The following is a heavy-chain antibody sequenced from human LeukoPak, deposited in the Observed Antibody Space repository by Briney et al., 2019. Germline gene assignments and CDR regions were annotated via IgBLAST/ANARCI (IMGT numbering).Heavy chain of an antibody. CDR2: IGWNSDII. CDR1: GFTFDDYA. CDR3: ARPPVTTPYYFDY. D-gene: IGHD4-17*01. J-gene: IGHJ4*02. V-gene: IGHV3-9*01. Sequence: GGSLRLSCAASGFTFDDYALHWVRQPPGKGLEWVSGIGWNSDIIGYGDSVKGRFTISRDNAKNSLYLQMNSLRAEDTAVYYCARPPVTTPYYFDYWGQGTLVTVSS.